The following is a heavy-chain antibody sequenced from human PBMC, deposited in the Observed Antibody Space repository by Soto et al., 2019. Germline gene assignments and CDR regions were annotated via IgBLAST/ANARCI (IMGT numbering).Heavy chain of an antibody. J-gene: IGHJ6*02. CDR3: XXGGVVVRGYYYGMDV. Sequence: QVQLVQSGAEVKKPGSSVKVSCKASGGTFSSYAISWVRQAPGQGLEWMGGIIPIFGTANYAQKFQGRVTITADESTSTAYMELSSLRSEDTAVYYXXXGGVVVRGYYYGMDVWGQGTTVTVSS. V-gene: IGHV1-69*01. CDR1: GGTFSSYA. CDR2: IIPIFGTA. D-gene: IGHD3-22*01.